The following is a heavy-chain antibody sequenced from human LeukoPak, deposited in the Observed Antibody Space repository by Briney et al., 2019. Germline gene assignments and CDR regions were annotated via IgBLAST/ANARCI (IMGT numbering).Heavy chain of an antibody. CDR1: GYTFTGYY. CDR2: INPNSGGT. D-gene: IGHD3-16*02. Sequence: ASVKVSCKASGYTFTGYYMHWMRQAPGQGLEWMGWINPNSGGTNYAQKFQGRVTMTRDTSISTAYMELSRLRSDDTAVYYCARERIMITFGGVIVGADAFDIWGQGTMVTVSS. CDR3: ARERIMITFGGVIVGADAFDI. V-gene: IGHV1-2*02. J-gene: IGHJ3*02.